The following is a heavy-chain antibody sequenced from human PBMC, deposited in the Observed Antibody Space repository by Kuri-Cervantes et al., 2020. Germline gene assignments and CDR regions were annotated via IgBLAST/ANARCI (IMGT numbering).Heavy chain of an antibody. CDR3: ARSSYRSTGHSSGCADY. CDR2: INPISGGT. J-gene: IGHJ4*02. D-gene: IGHD6-19*01. V-gene: IGHV1-2*02. Sequence: ASVKVSCKASGYTFGGHYIHWMRQAPGQGLEWMGWINPISGGTNYAQKFQGRVIVTRDTSINTVYMEMRSLRSDDTAVYFCARSSYRSTGHSSGCADYWGQGTLVTVSS. CDR1: GYTFGGHY.